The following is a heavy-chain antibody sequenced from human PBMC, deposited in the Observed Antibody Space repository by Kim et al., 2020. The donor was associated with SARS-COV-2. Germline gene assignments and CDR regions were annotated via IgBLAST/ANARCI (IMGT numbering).Heavy chain of an antibody. J-gene: IGHJ4*02. CDR2: IYSGGST. D-gene: IGHD3-22*01. Sequence: GGSLRLSCAASGFTVSSNYMSWVRQAPGKGLEWVSVIYSGGSTYYADSVKGRFTISRDNSKNTLYLQMNSLRAEDTAVYYCARDSLYDSSGYYYFYWGQGTLVTVSS. V-gene: IGHV3-53*01. CDR3: ARDSLYDSSGYYYFY. CDR1: GFTVSSNY.